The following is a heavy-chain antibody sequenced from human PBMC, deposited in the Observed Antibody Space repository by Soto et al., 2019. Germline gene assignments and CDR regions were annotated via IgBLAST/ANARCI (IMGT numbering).Heavy chain of an antibody. CDR1: GGSFSGYY. CDR2: INHSGST. J-gene: IGHJ4*02. D-gene: IGHD4-17*01. V-gene: IGHV4-34*01. CDR3: ARGEVTTDDFAEYYFDY. Sequence: QVQLQQWGAGLLKPSETLSLTCAVYGGSFSGYYWSWIRQPPGKGLEWIGEINHSGSTNYNPSLKSRVTISVDTSKNQFSLKLSSVTAADTAVYYCARGEVTTDDFAEYYFDYWVQGTLVTVSS.